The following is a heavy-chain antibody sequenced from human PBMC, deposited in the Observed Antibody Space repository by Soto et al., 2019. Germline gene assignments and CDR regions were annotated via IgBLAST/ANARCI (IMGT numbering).Heavy chain of an antibody. J-gene: IGHJ4*02. CDR2: IYDSGST. Sequence: TLSLTCTVSGGSISRSGYFWSWIRQHPGKGLEWIGYIYDSGSTYYNPSLKSRVSLSVDTSKNQFSLNLTSVTAADTAMYYCARASSSYFDYWGQGTMGTVSS. V-gene: IGHV4-31*03. CDR3: ARASSSYFDY. CDR1: GGSISRSGYF.